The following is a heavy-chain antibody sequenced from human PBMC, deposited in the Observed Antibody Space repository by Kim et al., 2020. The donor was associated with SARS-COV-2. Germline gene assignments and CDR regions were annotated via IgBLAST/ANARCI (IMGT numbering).Heavy chain of an antibody. J-gene: IGHJ3*02. CDR2: FDPDDGDT. D-gene: IGHD2-8*02. CDR1: GYTLTKVS. Sequence: ASVKVSCKVSGYTLTKVSMHWVRQAPGKGLEWMGGFDPDDGDTNYAQKLQGRVILTEDTSTDTAHMELSSLTSEDTAVYYCATDGVMYPVYHHDAFDIWGQGEMDTVSS. V-gene: IGHV1-24*01. CDR3: ATDGVMYPVYHHDAFDI.